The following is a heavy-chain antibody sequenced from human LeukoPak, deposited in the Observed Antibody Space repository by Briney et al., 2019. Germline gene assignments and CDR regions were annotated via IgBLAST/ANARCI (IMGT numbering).Heavy chain of an antibody. CDR2: FNPKSGGT. CDR3: ARETRDGDGDAFDV. V-gene: IGHV1-2*02. J-gene: IGHJ3*01. CDR1: GYTSTGYY. D-gene: IGHD5-24*01. Sequence: RASVKVSCTAPGYTSTGYYLHWVRQAPGQGLEWMGWFNPKSGGTDSAQKFQGRVTMTRDTSISTAYMELSRLRSDDTAVYYCARETRDGDGDAFDVWGQGTMVTVSS.